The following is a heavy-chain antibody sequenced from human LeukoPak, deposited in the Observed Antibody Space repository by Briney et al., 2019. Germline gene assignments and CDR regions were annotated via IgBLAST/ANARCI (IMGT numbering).Heavy chain of an antibody. CDR2: IYYSGST. J-gene: IGHJ6*02. V-gene: IGHV4-59*01. CDR3: ARGGVYSSGWYYYYYGMDV. Sequence: PSETLSLTCTVSGGSISSYYWGWIRQPPGKGLEWFGYIYYSGSTNYNPSLKSRVTISVDTSKNQFSLKLSSVTAADTAVYYCARGGVYSSGWYYYYYGMDVWGQGTTVTVSS. D-gene: IGHD6-19*01. CDR1: GGSISSYY.